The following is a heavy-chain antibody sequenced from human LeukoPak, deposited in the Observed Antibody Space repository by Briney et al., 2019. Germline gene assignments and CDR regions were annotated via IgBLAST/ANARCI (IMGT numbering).Heavy chain of an antibody. CDR1: GGSMDLSY. CDR2: IYSSGNT. V-gene: IGHV4-59*01. J-gene: IGHJ3*02. D-gene: IGHD2-2*02. Sequence: SETLSLTCTVSGGSMDLSYWSWIRQPPGKGLEWIGFIYSSGNTNYNPSLKSRVTISLDTSKDQFSLNLTSVTAADTALYYCARPISPRPPRAFDIWGHGTMVTVSS. CDR3: ARPISPRPPRAFDI.